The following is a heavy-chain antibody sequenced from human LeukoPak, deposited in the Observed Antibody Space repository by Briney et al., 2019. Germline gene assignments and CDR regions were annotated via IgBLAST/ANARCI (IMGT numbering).Heavy chain of an antibody. J-gene: IGHJ3*02. CDR1: EGPISSYY. CDR2: IYYSGST. Sequence: SETLSLTCTVSEGPISSYYWSWIRQSPGKGLEWIGYIYYSGSTNYNPSLKSRVTISVDTSKNQFSLKLSSVTAADTAVYYCARDRVGSGYHGGDAFDIWGQGTMVIVSS. D-gene: IGHD5-12*01. V-gene: IGHV4-59*01. CDR3: ARDRVGSGYHGGDAFDI.